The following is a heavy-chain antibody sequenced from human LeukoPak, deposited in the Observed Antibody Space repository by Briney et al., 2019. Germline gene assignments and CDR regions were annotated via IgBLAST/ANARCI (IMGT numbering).Heavy chain of an antibody. Sequence: PSQTLSLTCTVSGGSISSGGYYWSWIRQPPGKGLEWIGYIYHSGSTYYNPSLKSRVTMSVDTSKNQFSLKLSSVTAADTAVYYCARETARGIGYLAMGSEYNWFDPWGQGTLVTVSS. V-gene: IGHV4-30-2*01. CDR1: GGSISSGGYY. CDR3: ARETARGIGYLAMGSEYNWFDP. CDR2: IYHSGST. D-gene: IGHD3-3*01. J-gene: IGHJ5*02.